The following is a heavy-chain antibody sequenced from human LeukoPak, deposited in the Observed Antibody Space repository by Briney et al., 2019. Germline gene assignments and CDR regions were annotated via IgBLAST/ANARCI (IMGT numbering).Heavy chain of an antibody. CDR2: ISAFNGNT. Sequence: ASVKVSCKASGYTFTSYGISWVRQVPGQGLEWMGWISAFNGNTNYAQKVQGRVTMTTDTSTSTAYMELGSLRSDDTAVYYCARGLGYSSSWYPPSEYFQHWGQGTLVTVSS. CDR3: ARGLGYSSSWYPPSEYFQH. D-gene: IGHD6-13*01. J-gene: IGHJ1*01. V-gene: IGHV1-18*01. CDR1: GYTFTSYG.